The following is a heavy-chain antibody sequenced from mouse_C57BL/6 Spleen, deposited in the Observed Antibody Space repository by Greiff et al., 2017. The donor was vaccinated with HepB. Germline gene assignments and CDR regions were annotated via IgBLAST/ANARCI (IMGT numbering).Heavy chain of an antibody. J-gene: IGHJ3*01. CDR1: GYTFTSYW. CDR3: ARSYYGSSYGLAY. Sequence: QLQQPGAELVKPGASVKLSCKASGYTFTSYWMHWVKQRPGQGLEWIGMIHPNSGSTNYNEKFKSKATLTVDKSSSTAYMQRSSLTSEDSAVYYCARSYYGSSYGLAYWGQGTLVTVSA. D-gene: IGHD1-1*01. CDR2: IHPNSGST. V-gene: IGHV1-64*01.